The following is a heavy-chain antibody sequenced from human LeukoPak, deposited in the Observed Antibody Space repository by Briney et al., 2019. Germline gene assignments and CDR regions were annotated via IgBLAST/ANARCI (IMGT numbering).Heavy chain of an antibody. CDR1: GYSFTGNY. V-gene: IGHV1-2*06. CDR3: ARATYAFDM. Sequence: ASVKVSCKPSGYSFTGNYLHWMRQAPGQGLEWMGRISPNSGGTNYAQRFQGRVTMTRDTSISTAYMELSRLRSDDTALYYCARATYAFDMWGQGTMVTVSS. J-gene: IGHJ3*02. CDR2: ISPNSGGT.